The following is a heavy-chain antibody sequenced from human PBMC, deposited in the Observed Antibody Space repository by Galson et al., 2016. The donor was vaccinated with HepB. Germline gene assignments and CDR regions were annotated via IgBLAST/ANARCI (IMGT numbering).Heavy chain of an antibody. CDR1: GASFSGYY. Sequence: ETLSLTCAVYGASFSGYYWSWIRQPPGKGLEWIGEINYSGSTNYNPSLKSRVTISVDTSENQFSLKLSSVTAADTAVYYCARGRLRWGIIAAATPKVHAFDIWGQGTMVTVSS. J-gene: IGHJ3*02. CDR3: ARGRLRWGIIAAATPKVHAFDI. V-gene: IGHV4-34*01. D-gene: IGHD2-15*01. CDR2: INYSGST.